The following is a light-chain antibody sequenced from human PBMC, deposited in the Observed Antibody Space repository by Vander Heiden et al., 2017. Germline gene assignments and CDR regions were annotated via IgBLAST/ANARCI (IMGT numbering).Light chain of an antibody. CDR3: QSADSSGTWV. CDR1: ALPKQY. CDR2: KDS. J-gene: IGLJ3*02. Sequence: SYELTQPPSVSVSPGQTARITCSGDALPKQYAHWYQQKPGQAPVLVIYKDSERPSVIPERFSGSSSGTTVTLTISGVQAEDEADYYCQSADSSGTWVFGGGTKLTVL. V-gene: IGLV3-25*03.